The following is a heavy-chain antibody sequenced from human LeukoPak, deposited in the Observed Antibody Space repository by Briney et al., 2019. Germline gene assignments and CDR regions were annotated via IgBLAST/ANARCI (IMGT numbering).Heavy chain of an antibody. Sequence: SETLSLTCTVSGYSISSGYYWGWIRQPPGQGLEWIGSIYHSGSTYYNPSLKSRVTISVDTSKNQFSLKLSSVTAADTAVYYCARDLSGINSPFDYWGQGTLVTVS. CDR3: ARDLSGINSPFDY. V-gene: IGHV4-38-2*02. J-gene: IGHJ4*02. CDR1: GYSISSGYY. D-gene: IGHD1-26*01. CDR2: IYHSGST.